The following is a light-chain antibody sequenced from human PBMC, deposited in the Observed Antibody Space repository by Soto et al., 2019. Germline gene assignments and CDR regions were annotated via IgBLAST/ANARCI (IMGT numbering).Light chain of an antibody. CDR1: QGISSY. J-gene: IGKJ5*01. CDR2: GAS. CDR3: RQLMSYPIT. Sequence: DIQLTQSPSFLSASLGDRVTITWRASQGISSYLAWYQQKKRKAPEVLIFGASTLQSGVPSRFSGSGYGTEFNLTISSLQPEDFATYYCRQLMSYPITFGQGTRLEIK. V-gene: IGKV1-9*01.